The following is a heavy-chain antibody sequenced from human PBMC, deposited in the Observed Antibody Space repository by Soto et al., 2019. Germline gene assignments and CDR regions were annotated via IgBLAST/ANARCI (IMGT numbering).Heavy chain of an antibody. D-gene: IGHD3-9*01. CDR3: ARVTYDILTGYFGDV. Sequence: ETLSLTCTVSGGSISSYYWSWIRQPPGKGLEWIGYIYYSGSTNYNPSLKSRVTISVDTSKNQFSLKLSSVTAADTAVYYCARVTYDILTGYFGDVWGKGTTVTVSS. CDR2: IYYSGST. V-gene: IGHV4-59*01. J-gene: IGHJ6*04. CDR1: GGSISSYY.